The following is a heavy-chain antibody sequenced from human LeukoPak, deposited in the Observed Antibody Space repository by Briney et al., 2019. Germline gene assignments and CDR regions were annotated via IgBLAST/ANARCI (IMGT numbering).Heavy chain of an antibody. CDR1: GFTFTTYA. Sequence: GGSLRLSCAASGFTFTTYAMSWVRQAPGKGLEWVSTISGSGGSTYYADSVKGRFSISRDNSKSTVFLQMNNLRAEDTATYYCAKERFSEFDYWGQGILVTVSS. CDR2: ISGSGGST. D-gene: IGHD3-3*01. V-gene: IGHV3-23*01. CDR3: AKERFSEFDY. J-gene: IGHJ4*02.